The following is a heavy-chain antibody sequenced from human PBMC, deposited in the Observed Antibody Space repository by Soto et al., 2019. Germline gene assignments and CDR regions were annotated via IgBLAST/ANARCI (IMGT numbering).Heavy chain of an antibody. D-gene: IGHD1-26*01. J-gene: IGHJ4*02. Sequence: GESLKISCKASGYRFSTYWIGWVRQRPGKGPEWMAIIYPGDSDTRENPSFQGQVTISADKSSNTVHLQWRSLKASDTAIHYCARLGGIVDTGTWIQWGQGTPVTVSS. CDR2: IYPGDSDT. CDR3: ARLGGIVDTGTWIQ. V-gene: IGHV5-51*01. CDR1: GYRFSTYW.